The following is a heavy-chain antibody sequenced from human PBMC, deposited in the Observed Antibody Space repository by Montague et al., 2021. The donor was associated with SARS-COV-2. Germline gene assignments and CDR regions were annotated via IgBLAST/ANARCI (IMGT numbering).Heavy chain of an antibody. D-gene: IGHD2-2*01. Sequence: SDTVSLTSAVYGGSFSVYYWIWLRQSARSGLEWIAEINHSGTANXNPSLKSRVSISVDTSKNQFTLKLTSVTAADTAMYYCAKEREVVRAARTLVAFDLWGQGTMVTVSS. CDR1: GGSFSVYY. V-gene: IGHV4-34*01. CDR3: AKEREVVRAARTLVAFDL. CDR2: INHSGTA. J-gene: IGHJ3*01.